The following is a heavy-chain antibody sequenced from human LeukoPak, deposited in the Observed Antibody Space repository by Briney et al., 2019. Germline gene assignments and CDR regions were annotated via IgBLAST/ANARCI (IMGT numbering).Heavy chain of an antibody. CDR3: ARLPSVRGVDRYFDY. V-gene: IGHV5-51*01. D-gene: IGHD3-10*01. CDR1: GYSFSSYC. J-gene: IGHJ4*02. CDR2: IYSGDSDT. Sequence: GESLKISCKGSGYSFSSYCIGWVRQMPGKGLECMAIIYSGDSDTRYSPSFQGQVTISVDKSISTAYLQWSSLKASDTAMYYCARLPSVRGVDRYFDYWGQGTLVTVSS.